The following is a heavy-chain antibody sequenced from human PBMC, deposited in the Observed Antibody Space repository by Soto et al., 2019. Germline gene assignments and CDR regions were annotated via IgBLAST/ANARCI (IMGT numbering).Heavy chain of an antibody. CDR3: ARDRSGSTGTTVGWLDP. Sequence: GGSLRLSCAASGLTFSSYSMNWVRQAPGKGLEWVSSISISSSYIYYADSVKGRFTISRDNAKNSLYLQMNSLRAEDTAVYYCARDRSGSTGTTVGWLDPWGQGTLVSVS. J-gene: IGHJ5*02. CDR2: ISISSSYI. V-gene: IGHV3-21*01. D-gene: IGHD1-1*01. CDR1: GLTFSSYS.